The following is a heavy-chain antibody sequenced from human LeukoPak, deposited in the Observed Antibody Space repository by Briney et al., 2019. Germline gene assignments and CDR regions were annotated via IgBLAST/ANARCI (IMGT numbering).Heavy chain of an antibody. D-gene: IGHD2-2*01. CDR3: ARAIRYCSSTSCRYNWFDP. CDR2: ISAYNGNT. V-gene: IGHV1-18*01. CDR1: GYTFTSYG. Sequence: ASVKVSCKASGYTFTSYGISWVRQAPGQGLEWMGWISAYNGNTNYAQKFQGRVTMTRDTSISTAYMELSRLRSDDTAVYYCARAIRYCSSTSCRYNWFDPWGQGTLVTVSS. J-gene: IGHJ5*02.